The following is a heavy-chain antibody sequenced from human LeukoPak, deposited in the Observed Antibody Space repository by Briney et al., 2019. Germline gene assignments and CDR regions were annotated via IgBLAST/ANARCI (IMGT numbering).Heavy chain of an antibody. D-gene: IGHD2-2*02. CDR3: ARASRIFGVVVPAAIGRMNY. CDR2: INPNSGGT. Sequence: ASVTVSCKASGYTFTGYYMHWVRQAPGQGLEWMGWINPNSGGTNYAQKFQGRVTMTRDTSISTAYMELSRLRSDDTAVYYCARASRIFGVVVPAAIGRMNYWGQGTLVTVSS. CDR1: GYTFTGYY. J-gene: IGHJ4*02. V-gene: IGHV1-2*02.